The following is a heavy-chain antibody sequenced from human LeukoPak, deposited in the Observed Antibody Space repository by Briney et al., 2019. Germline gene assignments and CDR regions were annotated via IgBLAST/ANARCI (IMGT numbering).Heavy chain of an antibody. CDR3: ARRRSPYGSSGYYNY. CDR1: GYTFTSYG. V-gene: IGHV1-18*01. J-gene: IGHJ4*02. CDR2: ISAYNGNT. D-gene: IGHD3-22*01. Sequence: GASVKVSCKASGYTFTSYGISWVRQARGQGLEWMGWISAYNGNTNYAQKLQGRVTMTTDTSTSTAYMELRSLRSDDTAVYYCARRRSPYGSSGYYNYWGQGTLVTVSS.